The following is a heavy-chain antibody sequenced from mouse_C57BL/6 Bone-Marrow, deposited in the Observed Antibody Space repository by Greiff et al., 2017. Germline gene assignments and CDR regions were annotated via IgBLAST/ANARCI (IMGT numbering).Heavy chain of an antibody. J-gene: IGHJ3*01. CDR3: ARDSLFAY. CDR2: IYPRSGNT. V-gene: IGHV1-81*01. D-gene: IGHD6-1*01. Sequence: QVQLKQSGAELARPGASVKLSCKASGYTFTSYGISWVKQRPGQGLEWIGEIYPRSGNTYYNEKFKGKATLTADKSSSTAYMELRSLTSEDAAVYFCARDSLFAYWGQGTLVTVSA. CDR1: GYTFTSYG.